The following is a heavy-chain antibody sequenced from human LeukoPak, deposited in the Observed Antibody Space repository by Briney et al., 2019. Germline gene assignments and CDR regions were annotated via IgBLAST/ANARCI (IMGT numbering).Heavy chain of an antibody. D-gene: IGHD2-2*02. CDR1: GFTFSNYA. CDR3: ARDPLKAPNTFAWFDP. CDR2: MSYDGSNT. V-gene: IGHV3-30*04. Sequence: PGRSLRLSCAASGFTFSNYAIHWVRQAPGKGLEWVAVMSYDGSNTYYADSVKGRFTISRDNSKKTQYLQMNGLRAEDTAVYFCARDPLKAPNTFAWFDPWGQGTLVTVSS. J-gene: IGHJ5*02.